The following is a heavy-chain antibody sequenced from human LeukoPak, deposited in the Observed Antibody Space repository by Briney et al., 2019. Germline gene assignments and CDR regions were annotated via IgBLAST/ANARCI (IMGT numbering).Heavy chain of an antibody. CDR1: GFTFSSYA. V-gene: IGHV3-23*01. CDR2: ISGSGGNT. Sequence: GGSLRLSCAASGFTFSSYAMSWVRQAPGKGLEWVSSISGSGGNTYYADSVKDRFSISRDNSKTTVSLQMNSLRAEDTAVYYCAKGRGTAVTSAANYWGQGTLVTVSS. J-gene: IGHJ4*02. CDR3: AKGRGTAVTSAANY. D-gene: IGHD4-17*01.